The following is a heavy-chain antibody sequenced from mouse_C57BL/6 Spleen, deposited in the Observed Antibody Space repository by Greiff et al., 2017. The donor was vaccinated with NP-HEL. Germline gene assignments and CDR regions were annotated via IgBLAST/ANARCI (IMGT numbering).Heavy chain of an antibody. CDR2: ILPGSGST. CDR3: ARGEAYYDGSSVYFDV. CDR1: GYTFTGYW. D-gene: IGHD1-1*01. V-gene: IGHV1-9*01. J-gene: IGHJ1*03. Sequence: VQLQQSGAELMKPGASVKLSCKATGYTFTGYWIEWVKQRPGHGLEWIGEILPGSGSTNYNEKFKGKATFTADTSSNTAYMQLSSLTTEDSAIDYCARGEAYYDGSSVYFDVWGTGTTVTVSS.